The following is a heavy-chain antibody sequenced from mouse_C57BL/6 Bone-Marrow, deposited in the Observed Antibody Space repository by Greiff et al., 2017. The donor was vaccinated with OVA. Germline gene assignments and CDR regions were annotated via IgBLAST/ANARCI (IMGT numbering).Heavy chain of an antibody. Sequence: VQLQESGAELARPGASVKMSCKASGYTFTSYTMHWVKQRPGQGLEWIGYINPSSGYTKYNQKFKDKATLTADKSSSTAYMQLSSLTSEDTAIYYCARNYDYPPMDYWGQGTSVTVSS. CDR1: GYTFTSYT. CDR3: ARNYDYPPMDY. J-gene: IGHJ4*01. V-gene: IGHV1-4*01. D-gene: IGHD2-4*01. CDR2: INPSSGYT.